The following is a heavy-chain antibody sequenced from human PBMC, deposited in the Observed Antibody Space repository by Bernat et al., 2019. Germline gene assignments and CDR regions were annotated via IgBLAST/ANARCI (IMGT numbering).Heavy chain of an antibody. CDR2: IVVGSGNT. J-gene: IGHJ3*02. CDR3: AADPESRRGITTYGLHAFDI. Sequence: QMQLVQSGPEVKKPGTSVKVSCKASGFTFTSSAMQWVRQARGQRLEWIGWIVVGSGNTNYAQKFQERVTITRDMSTSTAYMELSSLRSEDTAVYYCAADPESRRGITTYGLHAFDIRGQGTMVTVSS. V-gene: IGHV1-58*02. D-gene: IGHD3-10*01. CDR1: GFTFTSSA.